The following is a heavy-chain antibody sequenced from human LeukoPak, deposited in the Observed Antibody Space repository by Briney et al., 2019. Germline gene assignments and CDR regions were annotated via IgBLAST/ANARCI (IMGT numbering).Heavy chain of an antibody. CDR3: AREGLDSSGYCHFDY. D-gene: IGHD3-22*01. V-gene: IGHV1-69*13. CDR1: GGTFSSYA. J-gene: IGHJ4*02. CDR2: IIPIFGTA. Sequence: GASVTVSCKASGGTFSSYAISWVRQAPGQGLEWMGGIIPIFGTANYAQKFQGRVTITADESTSTAYMELSSLRSEDTAVYYCAREGLDSSGYCHFDYWGQGTLVTVSS.